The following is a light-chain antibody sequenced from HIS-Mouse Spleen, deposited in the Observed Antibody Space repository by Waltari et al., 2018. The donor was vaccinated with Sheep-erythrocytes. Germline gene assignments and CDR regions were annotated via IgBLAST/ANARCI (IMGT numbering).Light chain of an antibody. Sequence: EIVLTQSPATLSFSPGERATLSCRASQSVSSYLAWYQQKPGQAPRLLIYDASNRATGIPARFSGSGSGTGFTLTISSLEPEDFAVYYCQQRSNWPPGYTFGQGTKLEIK. CDR3: QQRSNWPPGYT. CDR2: DAS. V-gene: IGKV3-11*01. J-gene: IGKJ2*01. CDR1: QSVSSY.